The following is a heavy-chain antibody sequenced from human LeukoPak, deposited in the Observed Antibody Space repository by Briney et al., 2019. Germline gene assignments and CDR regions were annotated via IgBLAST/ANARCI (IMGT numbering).Heavy chain of an antibody. CDR3: ARVQYYYDSSGSFDP. J-gene: IGHJ5*02. D-gene: IGHD3-22*01. CDR2: INPNSGGT. CDR1: GYTFTGYY. Sequence: GASVKVSCKASGYTFTGYYMHWVRQAPGQGLEWMGWINPNSGGTNYAQKFQGRVTMTRDTSISTAYMELSRLRSDDTAVYYCARVQYYYDSSGSFDPWGHGTLVTVSS. V-gene: IGHV1-2*02.